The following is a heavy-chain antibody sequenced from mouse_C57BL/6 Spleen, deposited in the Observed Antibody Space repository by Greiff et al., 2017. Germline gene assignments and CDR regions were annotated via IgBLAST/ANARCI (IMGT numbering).Heavy chain of an antibody. CDR3: ERGVTDAMDY. CDR2: IHPNSGST. J-gene: IGHJ4*01. D-gene: IGHD2-2*01. Sequence: QVQLQQPGAELVQPGASVKLSCKASGYTFTSYWMHWVKQRPGQGLEWIGMIHPNSGSTNYNEKFKSKATLTVDKSSSTAYMQLSSLTSEDSAVYYGERGVTDAMDYWGQGTSVTVSS. V-gene: IGHV1-64*01. CDR1: GYTFTSYW.